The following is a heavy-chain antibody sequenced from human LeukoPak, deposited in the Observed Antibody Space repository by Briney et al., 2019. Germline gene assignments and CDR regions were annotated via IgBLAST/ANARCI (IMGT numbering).Heavy chain of an antibody. CDR1: GGTFSSYA. D-gene: IGHD5-24*01. CDR2: IIPIFGIA. V-gene: IGHV1-69*04. J-gene: IGHJ4*02. Sequence: ASVKVSCKASGGTFSSYAISWVRQAPGQGLEWMGRIIPIFGIANYAQKFQGRVTITADKSTGTAYMELSSLRSEDTAVYYCARDGYRLEPEPYFDYWGQGTLVTVSS. CDR3: ARDGYRLEPEPYFDY.